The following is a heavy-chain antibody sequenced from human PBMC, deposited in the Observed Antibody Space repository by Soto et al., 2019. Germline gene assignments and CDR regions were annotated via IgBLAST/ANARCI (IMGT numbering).Heavy chain of an antibody. CDR2: IYYSGST. CDR3: ARHRRIAARRWYFDY. V-gene: IGHV4-39*01. D-gene: IGHD6-6*01. Sequence: QLQLQESGPGLVKPSETLSLTCTVSGGSISSSSYYWGWIRQPPGKGLEWIGSIYYSGSTYYNPSLKSRVTISVDTSKNQFSLKLSSVTAADTAVYYCARHRRIAARRWYFDYWGQGTLVTVSS. J-gene: IGHJ4*02. CDR1: GGSISSSSYY.